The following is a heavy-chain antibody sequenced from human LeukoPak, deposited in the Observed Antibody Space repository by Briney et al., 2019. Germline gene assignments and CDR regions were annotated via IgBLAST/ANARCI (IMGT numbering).Heavy chain of an antibody. CDR2: FDPEDGET. J-gene: IGHJ4*02. CDR3: ATVSWASSGPGALDY. Sequence: ASVTVSCKVSGYTLTELSMHWVRQAPGKGLEWMGGFDPEDGETIYAQKFQGRVTMTEDTSTDTAYMELSSLRSEDTAVYYCATVSWASSGPGALDYWGQGTLVTVSS. D-gene: IGHD3-22*01. V-gene: IGHV1-24*01. CDR1: GYTLTELS.